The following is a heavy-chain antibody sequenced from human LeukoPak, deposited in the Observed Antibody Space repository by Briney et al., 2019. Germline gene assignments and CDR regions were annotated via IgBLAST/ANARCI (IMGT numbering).Heavy chain of an antibody. J-gene: IGHJ4*02. CDR2: IKQDGSEK. CDR3: ARAVGPFDY. V-gene: IGHV3-7*01. D-gene: IGHD1-26*01. CDR1: GFTFSNYW. Sequence: GGSLRLSCAASGFTFSNYWMSWVRQAPGKGLEWVANIKQDGSEKHYVDSVKGRFTISTDNAKNSMDLQMNSLRAEDTAVYYCARAVGPFDYWGQGTLVTVSS.